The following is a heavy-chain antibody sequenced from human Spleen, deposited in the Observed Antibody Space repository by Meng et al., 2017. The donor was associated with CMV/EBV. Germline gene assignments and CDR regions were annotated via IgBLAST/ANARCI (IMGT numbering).Heavy chain of an antibody. CDR3: AGQSTGWPRWIDP. J-gene: IGHJ5*02. D-gene: IGHD2-2*01. V-gene: IGHV4-61*01. Sequence: SETLTLTCTVSGDSVSGGSYYWVWNRQPRGQGLEGIGHIYYSGSTNYNPSLKSRVTISEDTSQNQLSLRPSSVTATDTAVYYSAGQSTGWPRWIDPWGQGTLVTVSS. CDR2: IYYSGST. CDR1: GDSVSGGSYY.